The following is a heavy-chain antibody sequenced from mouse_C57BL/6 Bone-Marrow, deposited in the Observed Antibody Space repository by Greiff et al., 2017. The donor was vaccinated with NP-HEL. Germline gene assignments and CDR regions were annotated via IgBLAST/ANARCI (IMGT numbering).Heavy chain of an antibody. CDR2: ISSGSSTI. D-gene: IGHD2-3*01. CDR1: GFTFSDYG. CDR3: ARQDDGYPSYWYFDV. J-gene: IGHJ1*03. V-gene: IGHV5-17*01. Sequence: EVQLQESGGGLVKPGGSLKLSCAASGFTFSDYGMHWVRQAPEKGLEWVAYISSGSSTIYYADTVKGRFTISRDNAKNTLFLQMTSLRSEDTAMYYCARQDDGYPSYWYFDVWGTGTTVTVSS.